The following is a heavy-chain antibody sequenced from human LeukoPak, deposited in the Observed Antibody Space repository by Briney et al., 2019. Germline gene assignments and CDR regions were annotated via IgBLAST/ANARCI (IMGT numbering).Heavy chain of an antibody. J-gene: IGHJ6*02. CDR1: GYTFTSYD. V-gene: IGHV1-8*01. CDR2: MNPNSGNT. D-gene: IGHD1-26*01. CDR3: ARDTTADYYYGMDV. Sequence: ASVKVSCKASGYTFTSYDINWVRQATGQGLEWMGWMNPNSGNTGYAQKFQDRVTVTRNTSISTAYMELSSLRSEDTAVYYRARDTTADYYYGMDVWGQGTTVTVSS.